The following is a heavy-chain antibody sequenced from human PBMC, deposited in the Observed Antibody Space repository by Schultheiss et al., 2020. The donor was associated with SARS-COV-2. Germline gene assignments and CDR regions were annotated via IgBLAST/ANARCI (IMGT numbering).Heavy chain of an antibody. Sequence: GGSLRLSCAAYGFTLSSHIMHWVRQAPGKGLEWVSAISGSAGSTYYADSVKGRFTISRDNSKNTLYLQMDSLRAEDTAVYYCAKTVTTAYYLDYWGQGTLVTVSS. CDR2: ISGSAGST. V-gene: IGHV3-23*01. CDR1: GFTLSSHI. D-gene: IGHD4-17*01. CDR3: AKTVTTAYYLDY. J-gene: IGHJ4*02.